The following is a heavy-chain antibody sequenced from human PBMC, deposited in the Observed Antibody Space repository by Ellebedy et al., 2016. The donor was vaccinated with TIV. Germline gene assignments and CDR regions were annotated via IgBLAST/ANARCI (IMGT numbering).Heavy chain of an antibody. CDR1: GYSFTSYW. V-gene: IGHV5-10-1*01. Sequence: GESLKISXKGSGYSFTSYWISWVRQMPGKGLEWMGRIDPSDSYTNYSPSFQGHVTISADKSISTAYLQWSSLKASDTAMYYCARGGEYCSGGSCYSAYWFDPWGQGTLVTVSS. CDR2: IDPSDSYT. CDR3: ARGGEYCSGGSCYSAYWFDP. D-gene: IGHD2-15*01. J-gene: IGHJ5*02.